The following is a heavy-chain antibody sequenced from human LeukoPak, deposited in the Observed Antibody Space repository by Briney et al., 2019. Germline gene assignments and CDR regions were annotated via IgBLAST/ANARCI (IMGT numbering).Heavy chain of an antibody. Sequence: ASVKFSCKASGYTFTSYDINWVRQATGQGLEWMGWISAYNGNTNYAQKLQGRVTMTTDTSTSTAYMELRSLRSDDTAVYYCARWAIFGGGGAFDIWGQGTMVTVSS. V-gene: IGHV1-18*01. CDR3: ARWAIFGGGGAFDI. J-gene: IGHJ3*02. CDR1: GYTFTSYD. D-gene: IGHD3-3*01. CDR2: ISAYNGNT.